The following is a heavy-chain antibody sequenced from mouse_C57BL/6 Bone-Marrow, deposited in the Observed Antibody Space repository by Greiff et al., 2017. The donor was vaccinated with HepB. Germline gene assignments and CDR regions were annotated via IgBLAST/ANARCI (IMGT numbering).Heavy chain of an antibody. V-gene: IGHV1-81*01. CDR3: ARSNLYAMDY. J-gene: IGHJ4*01. CDR2: IYPRSGNT. CDR1: GYTFTSYG. D-gene: IGHD2-5*01. Sequence: QVQLKESGAELARPGASVKLSCKASGYTFTSYGISWVKQRTGQGLEWIGEIYPRSGNTYYNEKFKGKATLTADKSSSTAYMELRSLTSEDSAVYFCARSNLYAMDYWGQGTSVTVSS.